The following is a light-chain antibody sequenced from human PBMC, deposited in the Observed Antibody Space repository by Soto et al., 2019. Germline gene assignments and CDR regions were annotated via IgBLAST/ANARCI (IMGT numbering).Light chain of an antibody. CDR1: QTISSW. CDR3: QQYNSYSWK. CDR2: DAS. Sequence: DIQMTQSPSTLSGSVGDRVTIACPASQTISSWLAWYQQKPGKAPKLLIYDASSLESGVPSRFSGSGSGTEFTLTISSLQPDDFATYYCQQYNSYSWKCGQGTKVDIK. V-gene: IGKV1-5*01. J-gene: IGKJ1*01.